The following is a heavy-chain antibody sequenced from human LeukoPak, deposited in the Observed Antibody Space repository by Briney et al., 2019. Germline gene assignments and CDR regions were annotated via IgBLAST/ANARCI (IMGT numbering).Heavy chain of an antibody. CDR2: ISGSGGST. D-gene: IGHD3-3*01. V-gene: IGHV3-23*01. Sequence: TGGSLRLSCAASGFTFSSYAMSWVRQAPGKGLEWVSAISGSGGSTYYADSVKGRFTISRDNSKNTLYLQMNSLRAEDTAVYYCAKDLPPYYDFWSGYYSDASDIWGQGTMVTVSS. CDR3: AKDLPPYYDFWSGYYSDASDI. CDR1: GFTFSSYA. J-gene: IGHJ3*02.